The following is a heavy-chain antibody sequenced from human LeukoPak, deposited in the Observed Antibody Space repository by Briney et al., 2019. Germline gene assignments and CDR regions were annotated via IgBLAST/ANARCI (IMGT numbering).Heavy chain of an antibody. V-gene: IGHV4-38-2*02. CDR1: GYSISSGYY. CDR3: ARGRRGYPD. Sequence: PSETLSLTCTVSGYSISSGYYWGWIRQPPGKGLEWIGSIYHSGSTYYNPSLKSRVTISVDTSKNQFSLKLSSVTAADTAVYYCARGRRGYPDWGQGTMVTVSS. J-gene: IGHJ3*01. D-gene: IGHD5-12*01. CDR2: IYHSGST.